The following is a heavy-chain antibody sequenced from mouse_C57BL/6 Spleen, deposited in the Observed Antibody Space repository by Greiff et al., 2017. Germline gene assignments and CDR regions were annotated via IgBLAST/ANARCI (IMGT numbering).Heavy chain of an antibody. CDR1: GYTFTSYW. V-gene: IGHV1-53*01. Sequence: QVQLKQPGTELVKPGASVKLSCKASGYTFTSYWMHWVKQRPGQGLEWIGNINPSNGGTNYNEKFKSKATLTVDKSYSTAYMQLSSLTSEDSAVYYCARRGLRSYAIDYWGQGTSVTVSS. J-gene: IGHJ4*01. D-gene: IGHD2-4*01. CDR2: INPSNGGT. CDR3: ARRGLRSYAIDY.